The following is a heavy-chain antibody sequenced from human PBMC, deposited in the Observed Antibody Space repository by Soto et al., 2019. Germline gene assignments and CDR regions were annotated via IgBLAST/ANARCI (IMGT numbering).Heavy chain of an antibody. CDR2: IIPIFGTA. CDR3: ARGNRPIFGVHDRPYYYGMDV. Sequence: QVQLVQSGAEVKKPGSSVKVSCKASGGTFSSYAISWVRQAPGQGLEWMGGIIPIFGTANYAQKFQGRVMITADKSTSTASIELSSLRCEDTAVYYCARGNRPIFGVHDRPYYYGMDVWGQGTTVTVSS. V-gene: IGHV1-69*06. CDR1: GGTFSSYA. D-gene: IGHD3-3*01. J-gene: IGHJ6*02.